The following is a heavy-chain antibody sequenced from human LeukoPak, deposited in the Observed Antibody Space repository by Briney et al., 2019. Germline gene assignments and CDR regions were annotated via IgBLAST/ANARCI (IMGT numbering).Heavy chain of an antibody. CDR1: GFTFHFYS. CDR2: ISSRSSTI. J-gene: IGHJ4*02. Sequence: GGSLRLSCAASGFTFHFYSMTWVRQAPGKGLEWVSYISSRSSTIYYTDSVKGRFTVSRDNAKNSLNLQMDSLRAEDTAVYYCARDKGQERWPEYWGQGTLVTVSS. D-gene: IGHD5-24*01. V-gene: IGHV3-48*01. CDR3: ARDKGQERWPEY.